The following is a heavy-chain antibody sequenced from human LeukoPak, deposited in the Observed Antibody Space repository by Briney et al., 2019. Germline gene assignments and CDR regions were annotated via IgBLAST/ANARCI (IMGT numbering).Heavy chain of an antibody. Sequence: PVKVSCKASGGTFSSYAISWVRQAPGQGLEWMGRIIPILGIANYAQKFPGRVTITADKSPSTAYMELSSLSSEDTAVYYCARDKGGGSGVDYWGQGTLVTVSS. CDR1: GGTFSSYA. V-gene: IGHV1-69*04. CDR3: ARDKGGGSGVDY. D-gene: IGHD2-15*01. J-gene: IGHJ4*02. CDR2: IIPILGIA.